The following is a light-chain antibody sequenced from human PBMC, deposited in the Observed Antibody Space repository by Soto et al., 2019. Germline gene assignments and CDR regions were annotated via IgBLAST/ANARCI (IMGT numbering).Light chain of an antibody. J-gene: IGLJ2*01. CDR3: GTWDTSLSAVV. V-gene: IGLV1-51*01. Sequence: QSVLTQPPSVSAAPGQKVTISCSGSSSNIVSWYQQLPGTAPKPLIYDNNKRPSGIPDRFSGSKSGTSATLGITGLQTGDEADYYCGTWDTSLSAVVFGGGTKLTVL. CDR1: SSNI. CDR2: DNN.